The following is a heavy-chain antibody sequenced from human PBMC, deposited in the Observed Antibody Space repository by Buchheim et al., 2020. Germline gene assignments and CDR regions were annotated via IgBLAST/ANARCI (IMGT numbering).Heavy chain of an antibody. V-gene: IGHV3-48*03. CDR3: ARHLRSGWPFDF. CDR1: GFTFNNYE. CDR2: ISSSGSTT. D-gene: IGHD6-19*01. J-gene: IGHJ4*02. Sequence: EVQLVESGGGLVQPGGSPRLSCAASGFTFNNYEMNWVRQAPGKGLEWVSSISSSGSTTYYADSTKGRFTISRDNAKSSLYLQVNSLRAEDTAIYYCARHLRSGWPFDFWGQGT.